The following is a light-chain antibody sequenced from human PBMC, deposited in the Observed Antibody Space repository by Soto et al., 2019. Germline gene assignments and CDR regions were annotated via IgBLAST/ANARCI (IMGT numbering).Light chain of an antibody. CDR1: QSVGSE. J-gene: IGKJ2*01. Sequence: EVVRTQSPATLSISPGERATLSCRASQSVGSELAWYQQKPGQAPRLLIYRASTRSNGIPARFSGSVSGKDFTIMLGSLQNEDFAFYYRQQYDKWPPYNFVKGPKLEIK. CDR3: QQYDKWPPYN. CDR2: RAS. V-gene: IGKV3-15*01.